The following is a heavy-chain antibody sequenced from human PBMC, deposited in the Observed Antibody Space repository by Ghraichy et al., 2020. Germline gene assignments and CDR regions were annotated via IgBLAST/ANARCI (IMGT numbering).Heavy chain of an antibody. Sequence: SVKVSCKASGGTFSSYAISWVRQAPGQGLEWMGGIIPIFGTANYAQKFQGRVTITADESTSTAYMELSSLRSEDTAVYYCARGGRVGATLTGYYYMDVWGKGTTVTVSS. CDR1: GGTFSSYA. J-gene: IGHJ6*03. D-gene: IGHD1-26*01. CDR3: ARGGRVGATLTGYYYMDV. V-gene: IGHV1-69*13. CDR2: IIPIFGTA.